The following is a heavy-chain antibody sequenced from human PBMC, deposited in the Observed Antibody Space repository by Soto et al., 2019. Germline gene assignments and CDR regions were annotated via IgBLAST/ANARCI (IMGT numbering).Heavy chain of an antibody. V-gene: IGHV5-51*01. CDR2: IYPGDSDT. D-gene: IGHD4-17*01. Sequence: GESLKISCKGSGYSFTSYWIGWVRQMPGKGLEWMGIIYPGDSDTRYSPSFQGQVTISADKSISTAYLQWSSLKASDTAMYYCARWEPYGDPTVPDYFDYWGQGTLVTVPS. CDR1: GYSFTSYW. CDR3: ARWEPYGDPTVPDYFDY. J-gene: IGHJ4*02.